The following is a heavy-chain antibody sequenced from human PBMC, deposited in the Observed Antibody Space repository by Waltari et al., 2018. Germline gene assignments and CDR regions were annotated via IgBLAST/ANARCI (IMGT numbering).Heavy chain of an antibody. CDR2: IYYSGST. CDR1: GGSVSSGSYY. D-gene: IGHD6-19*01. CDR3: ARGRLPGIAVAGSNWFDP. V-gene: IGHV4-61*01. Sequence: QVQLQESGPGLVKPSETLSLTCTVSGGSVSSGSYYWSWIRQPPGKGLEWIGYIYYSGSTNYNPALKSRVTISVDTSKNQFSLKLSSVTAADTAVYYCARGRLPGIAVAGSNWFDPWGQGTLVTVSS. J-gene: IGHJ5*02.